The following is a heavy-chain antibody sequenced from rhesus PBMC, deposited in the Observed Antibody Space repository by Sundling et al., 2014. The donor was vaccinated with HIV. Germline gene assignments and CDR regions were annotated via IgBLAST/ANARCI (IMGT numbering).Heavy chain of an antibody. CDR1: GHSFSSGSS. CDR2: IIGTSGNV. J-gene: IGHJ5-1*01. Sequence: QVKLQESGPGLVKPSETLSLTCTVSGHSFSSGSSWAWIRQPPGKGLEYLAYIIGTSGNVIYNPSLKGRLTLSRDRSRSQFSLNLNSVTAADTAVYYFAREWGGCTNNKLNGVPGTDLRGPGPGRVPFRSYPYRPSLRPSHPNRDPDLRF. D-gene: IGHD5-24*01. CDR3: AREWGGCTNNKLNGVPGTDLRGPGPGRVPFRSYPYRPSLRPSHPNRDPDLRF. V-gene: IGHV4-99*02.